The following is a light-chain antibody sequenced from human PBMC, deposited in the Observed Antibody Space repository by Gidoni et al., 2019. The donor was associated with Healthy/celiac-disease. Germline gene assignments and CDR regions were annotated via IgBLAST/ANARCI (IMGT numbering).Light chain of an antibody. V-gene: IGKV3-11*01. J-gene: IGKJ1*01. Sequence: EIVFTQSPATLSLSPGERATLSCRASQSVSSYLAWYQQKPGQAPRLLIYDASNMATGIPARFSGSGSGTDFTLTISSLEPEDFAVYYCQQRSNWHGTFGQGTKVEIK. CDR2: DAS. CDR1: QSVSSY. CDR3: QQRSNWHGT.